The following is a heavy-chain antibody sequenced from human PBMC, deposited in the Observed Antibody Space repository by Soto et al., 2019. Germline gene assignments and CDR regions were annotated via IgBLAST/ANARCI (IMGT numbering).Heavy chain of an antibody. V-gene: IGHV3-72*01. CDR2: TRNKANSYTT. Sequence: EVQLVEFGGGLVQPGRSLRLSCAGSGFTLSDHYMDWVRQAPGKGLEWVGRTRNKANSYTTEYAASVKGRFTVSSDASLNSVYLQMNSLKTEDTAVYYCVRTSHYGSGSWNFDSWGQGTLVTVSS. CDR3: VRTSHYGSGSWNFDS. J-gene: IGHJ4*02. D-gene: IGHD3-10*01. CDR1: GFTLSDHY.